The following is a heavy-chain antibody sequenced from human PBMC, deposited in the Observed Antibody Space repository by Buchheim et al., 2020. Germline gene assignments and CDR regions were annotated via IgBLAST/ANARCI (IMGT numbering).Heavy chain of an antibody. CDR1: GFTVSSNY. J-gene: IGHJ6*02. CDR3: ASELIFGVVITYGMDV. Sequence: EVQLVESGGGLVQPGGSLRLSCAASGFTVSSNYMSWVRQAPGKGLEWVSVIYSGGSTYYADSVKGRFTISRENSKTTLYLQMNSLRAEDTAVYYCASELIFGVVITYGMDVWGQGTT. V-gene: IGHV3-66*01. CDR2: IYSGGST. D-gene: IGHD3-3*01.